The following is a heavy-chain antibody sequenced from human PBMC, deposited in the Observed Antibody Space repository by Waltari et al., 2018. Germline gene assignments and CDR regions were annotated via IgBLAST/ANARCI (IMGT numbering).Heavy chain of an antibody. V-gene: IGHV2-70*15. CDR1: GFSLSTHGMC. J-gene: IGHJ6*02. CDR2: IDWDDDK. D-gene: IGHD6-13*01. Sequence: QVTLRESGPALVKPTQTLTLTCTFSGFSLSTHGMCVSWIRQPPGKALEWLARIDWDDDKYYSTSRRTMLTIAKDTSQNQVVLIMTIMDPVDTATYYCARIRLGYTTNWMNSYGMDVWGQGTTVAVSS. CDR3: ARIRLGYTTNWMNSYGMDV.